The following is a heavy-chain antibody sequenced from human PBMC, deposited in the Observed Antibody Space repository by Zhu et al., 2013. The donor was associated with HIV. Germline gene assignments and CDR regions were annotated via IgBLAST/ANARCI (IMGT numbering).Heavy chain of an antibody. D-gene: IGHD3-22*01. V-gene: IGHV1-69*01. CDR3: AREGFAMIPSSRDAFDI. Sequence: VQLVQSGAEVKKPGSSVKVSCKASGGTFSSYAISWVRQAPGQGLEWMGGIIPIFGTANYAQKFQGRVTITADESTSTAYMELSSLRSEDTAVYYCAREGFAMIPSSRDAFDIWGQGTMVTVSS. CDR2: IIPIFGTA. J-gene: IGHJ3*02. CDR1: GGTFSSYA.